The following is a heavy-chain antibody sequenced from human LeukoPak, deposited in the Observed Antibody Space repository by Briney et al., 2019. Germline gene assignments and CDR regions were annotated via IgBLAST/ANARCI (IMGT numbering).Heavy chain of an antibody. J-gene: IGHJ6*03. CDR2: IIPMFGTA. CDR3: ARGLGDYYYMDV. V-gene: IGHV1-69*13. CDR1: GGTFSSYA. D-gene: IGHD3-16*01. Sequence: SVKVSCKASGGTFSSYAISWVRQAPGQGLEWMGGIIPMFGTANYAQKFQGRVTITADESTSTAYMELSSLRSEDTAVYYCARGLGDYYYMDVWGKGTTVTISS.